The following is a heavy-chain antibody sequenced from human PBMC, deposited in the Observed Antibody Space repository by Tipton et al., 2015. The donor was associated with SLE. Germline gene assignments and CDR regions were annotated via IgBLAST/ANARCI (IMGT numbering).Heavy chain of an antibody. CDR2: INHSGST. V-gene: IGHV4-34*01. CDR1: GGSFSGYY. CDR3: ATSSTLRLPLWLRSGWDV. J-gene: IGHJ6*02. D-gene: IGHD2-2*01. Sequence: TLSLTCAVYGGSFSGYYWSWIRQPPGKGLEWIGEINHSGSTNYNPSLKSRVTISVDTSKNQFSLKLSSVTAADTAVYYCATSSTLRLPLWLRSGWDVWGQGP.